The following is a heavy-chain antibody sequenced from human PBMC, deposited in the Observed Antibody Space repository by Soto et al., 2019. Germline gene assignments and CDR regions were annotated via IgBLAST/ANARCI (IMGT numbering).Heavy chain of an antibody. Sequence: WASVKVSCKTSGYIFSSYGISWVRQAPGQGLEWMGWISAYNGDTNSAQELQGRVTMTTDTSTSTAYMELRSLRSDDTAVYYCARGGQWPPTRNFDPWGQGTLVTVSS. V-gene: IGHV1-18*01. CDR2: ISAYNGDT. D-gene: IGHD6-19*01. CDR3: ARGGQWPPTRNFDP. J-gene: IGHJ5*02. CDR1: GYIFSSYG.